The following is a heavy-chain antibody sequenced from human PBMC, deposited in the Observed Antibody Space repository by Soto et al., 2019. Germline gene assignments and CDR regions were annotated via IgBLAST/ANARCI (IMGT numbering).Heavy chain of an antibody. Sequence: GASVKVSCKASGYTFTSYGINWVRQATGQGLEWMGWMNPNSGNTGYAQKFKGRVTMTRNTSISTAYMEMSSLRSEDTAVYYCARGRGTSLRAVLRYSLAGDWFDPWGQGTLVTVSS. CDR2: MNPNSGNT. CDR3: ARGRGTSLRAVLRYSLAGDWFDP. J-gene: IGHJ5*02. D-gene: IGHD3-9*01. CDR1: GYTFTSYG. V-gene: IGHV1-8*01.